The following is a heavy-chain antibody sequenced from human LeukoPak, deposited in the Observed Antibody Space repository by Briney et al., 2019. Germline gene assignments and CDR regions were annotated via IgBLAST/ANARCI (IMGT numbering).Heavy chain of an antibody. CDR3: ARDSIAAAGAFWFDP. Sequence: SETLSLTCTVSGGSISSYYWSRIRQPPGKGLEWIGYIYYSGSTNYNPSLKSRVTISVDTSKNQFSLKLSSVTAADTAVYYCARDSIAAAGAFWFDPWGQGTLVTVSS. D-gene: IGHD6-13*01. V-gene: IGHV4-59*01. CDR2: IYYSGST. J-gene: IGHJ5*02. CDR1: GGSISSYY.